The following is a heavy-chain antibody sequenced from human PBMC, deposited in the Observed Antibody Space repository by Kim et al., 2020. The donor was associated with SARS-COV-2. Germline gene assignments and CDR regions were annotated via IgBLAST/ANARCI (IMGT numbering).Heavy chain of an antibody. Sequence: EKYCVNSVEAQFTISRDNDKNSLYLEMNSLRAEDTAVYYCARCYLQLWPDYWGQGTLVTVSS. D-gene: IGHD5-18*01. CDR2: EK. CDR3: ARCYLQLWPDY. V-gene: IGHV3-7*01. J-gene: IGHJ4*02.